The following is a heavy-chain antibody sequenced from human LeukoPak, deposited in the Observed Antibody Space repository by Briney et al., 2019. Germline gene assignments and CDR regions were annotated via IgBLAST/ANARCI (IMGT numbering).Heavy chain of an antibody. CDR1: GFTFSSYS. J-gene: IGHJ4*02. V-gene: IGHV3-21*05. CDR3: ARVLDDGY. CDR2: ISSRSDYI. Sequence: KSGGSLRLSCEASGFTFSSYSMNWVRQAPGKGLEWVSYISSRSDYIYYADSVKGRFTISRYNAKNSLYPQMNSLRAEDTAVYYCARVLDDGYWGQGTLVTVSS. D-gene: IGHD3-3*01.